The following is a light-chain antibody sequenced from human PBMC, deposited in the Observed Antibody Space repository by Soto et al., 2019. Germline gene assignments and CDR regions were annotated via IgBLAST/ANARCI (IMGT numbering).Light chain of an antibody. Sequence: EIVLTQSPSTLSLSLGESATLSCRASQSVRSYLGWYQQKPGKGPRLLIYAASNWPSGVSARFSGSGYGTDFTLTISSLEPDDFAVYYCQQYGKLPVTFGRGTKVAIK. V-gene: IGKV3-11*01. CDR1: QSVRSY. CDR3: QQYGKLPVT. CDR2: AAS. J-gene: IGKJ4*01.